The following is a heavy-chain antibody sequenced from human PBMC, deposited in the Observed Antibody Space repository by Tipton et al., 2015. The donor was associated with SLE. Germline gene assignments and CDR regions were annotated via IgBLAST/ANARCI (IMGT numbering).Heavy chain of an antibody. CDR1: GLTFSNYW. CDR2: INSDGSRT. Sequence: SLRLSCAASGLTFSNYWMYWVRQAPGKGLVWVSRINSDGSRTSYADSVKGRFTISRDNAKNTLYLQMNSLTAEDTAVYYCAKVQVPAAIGDDAFDIWGQGTMVTVSS. CDR3: AKVQVPAAIGDDAFDI. V-gene: IGHV3-74*01. D-gene: IGHD2-2*02. J-gene: IGHJ3*02.